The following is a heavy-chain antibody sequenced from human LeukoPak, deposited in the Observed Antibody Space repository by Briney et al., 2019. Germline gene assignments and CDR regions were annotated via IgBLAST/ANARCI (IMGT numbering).Heavy chain of an antibody. J-gene: IGHJ5*02. CDR3: ARGGYSYGLDP. D-gene: IGHD5-18*01. V-gene: IGHV4-34*01. CDR2: INHSGST. Sequence: SETLSLTCAVYGGSFSGYYWSWIRQPPGKGLEWIGEINHSGSTNYNPSLKSRVTISVDTSKNQFSLKLSSVTAADTAVYYCARGGYSYGLDPWGQGTLVTVSS. CDR1: GGSFSGYY.